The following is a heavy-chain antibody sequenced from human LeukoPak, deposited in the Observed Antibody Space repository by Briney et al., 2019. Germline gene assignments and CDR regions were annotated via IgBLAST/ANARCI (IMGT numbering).Heavy chain of an antibody. CDR3: ARGAGTVAGTGGNYYYYYMDV. CDR2: IYYSGST. CDR1: GGSISSSSYY. V-gene: IGHV4-61*05. D-gene: IGHD6-19*01. J-gene: IGHJ6*03. Sequence: SETLSLTCTVSGGSISSSSYYWGWIRQPPGKGLEWIGYIYYSGSTNYNPSLKSRVTISVDTSKNQFSLKLSSVTAADTAVYYCARGAGTVAGTGGNYYYYYMDVWGKGTTVTVSS.